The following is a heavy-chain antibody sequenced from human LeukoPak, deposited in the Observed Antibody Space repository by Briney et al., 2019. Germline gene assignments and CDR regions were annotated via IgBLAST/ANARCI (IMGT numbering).Heavy chain of an antibody. J-gene: IGHJ6*03. CDR1: GGSVSSYY. CDR2: IYNSGGT. Sequence: PSETLSLTCTVSGGSVSSYYWSWVRQPPGKRLEWLGYIYNSGGTNYNPSLNGRVTISVDTSKNQFSLNLSSVTAADTAVYYCARRNHYFYYMDVWGKGTTVTVSS. CDR3: ARRNHYFYYMDV. V-gene: IGHV4-4*09.